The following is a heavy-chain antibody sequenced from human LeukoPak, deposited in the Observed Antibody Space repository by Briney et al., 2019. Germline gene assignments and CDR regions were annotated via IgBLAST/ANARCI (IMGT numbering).Heavy chain of an antibody. Sequence: GGSLRLSCAASGFTFSGSAMHWVRQASGKGLEWVGRIRSKANSYATAYAASVKGRFTISRDDSKNTAYLQMNSLKTEDTAVYYCTSFVDTAMMYYFGYWGQGTLVTVSS. CDR1: GFTFSGSA. D-gene: IGHD5-18*01. J-gene: IGHJ4*02. CDR3: TSFVDTAMMYYFGY. V-gene: IGHV3-73*01. CDR2: IRSKANSYAT.